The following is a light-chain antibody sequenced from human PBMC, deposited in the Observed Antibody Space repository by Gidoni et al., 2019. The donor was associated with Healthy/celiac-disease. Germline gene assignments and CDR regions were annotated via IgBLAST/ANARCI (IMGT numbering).Light chain of an antibody. CDR2: DAS. Sequence: EIVSTQSPATLSLSPGERATLTGRARQSVSSYLAWYQQKPGQAPRLLIYDASNRATGIPARLSGSGSGTDFTGIFSSLETEDFAVYYCQQRSNWWTFXXXTKVEIK. CDR1: QSVSSY. CDR3: QQRSNWWT. J-gene: IGKJ1*01. V-gene: IGKV3-11*01.